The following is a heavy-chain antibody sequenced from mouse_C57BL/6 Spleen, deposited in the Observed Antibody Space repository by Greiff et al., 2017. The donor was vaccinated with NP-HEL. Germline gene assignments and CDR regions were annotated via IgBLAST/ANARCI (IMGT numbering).Heavy chain of an antibody. CDR2: IDPSDSYT. V-gene: IGHV1-50*01. CDR3: ARNHPSWYFDV. J-gene: IGHJ1*03. Sequence: VQLQQPGAELVKPGASVKLSCKASGYTFTSYWMQWVKQRPGQGLEWIGEIDPSDSYTNYNQKFKGKATLTVDTSSSTAYMQLSSLTSEDSAVYYCARNHPSWYFDVWGTGTTVTVSS. CDR1: GYTFTSYW.